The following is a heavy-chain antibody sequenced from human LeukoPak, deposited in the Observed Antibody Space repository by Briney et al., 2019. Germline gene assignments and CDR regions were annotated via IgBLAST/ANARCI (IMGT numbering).Heavy chain of an antibody. Sequence: SVKVSCKASGGTFSSYAISWVRQAPGQGLEWMRGIIPIFGTANYAQKFQGRVTITADKSTSTAYMELSSLRSEDTAVYYCASTIAVVPGYFDYWGQGTLVTVSS. CDR3: ASTIAVVPGYFDY. V-gene: IGHV1-69*06. CDR2: IIPIFGTA. J-gene: IGHJ4*02. CDR1: GGTFSSYA. D-gene: IGHD6-19*01.